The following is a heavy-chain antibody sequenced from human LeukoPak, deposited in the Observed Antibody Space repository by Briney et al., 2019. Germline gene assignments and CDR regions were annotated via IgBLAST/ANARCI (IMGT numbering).Heavy chain of an antibody. CDR2: IYYSGST. Sequence: SETLSLTCTVSGGSISSSSYFWGWIRQPPGKGLEWIGSIYYSGSTYYNPSLKSRVTISVDTSKNQFSLKLSSVTAADTAVYYCAREITMVRGALDVWGKGTTVTVSS. CDR3: AREITMVRGALDV. D-gene: IGHD3-10*01. V-gene: IGHV4-39*07. J-gene: IGHJ6*04. CDR1: GGSISSSSYF.